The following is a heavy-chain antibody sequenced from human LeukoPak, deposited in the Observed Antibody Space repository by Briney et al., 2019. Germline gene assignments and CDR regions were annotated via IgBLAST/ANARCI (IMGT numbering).Heavy chain of an antibody. D-gene: IGHD6-13*01. CDR2: MNPNSGNT. CDR1: GYTFTSYD. Sequence: GASVKVSCKASGYTFTSYDINWVRQATGQGLEWMGWMNPNSGNTGYAQKFQGRVTITRNTSISTAYMELSSLRSEDTAVYYCARAHTYSSSWFHYYYYGMDVWGQGTTVTVSS. J-gene: IGHJ6*02. CDR3: ARAHTYSSSWFHYYYYGMDV. V-gene: IGHV1-8*03.